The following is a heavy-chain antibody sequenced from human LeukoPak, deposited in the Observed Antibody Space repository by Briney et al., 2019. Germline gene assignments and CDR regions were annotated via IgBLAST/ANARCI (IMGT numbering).Heavy chain of an antibody. J-gene: IGHJ4*02. Sequence: SETLSLTCTVSGGSISSYYWTWIRQPPGKGLEWIGEIIDTGSTKYNSSLKSRVTISVDTSKNEFSLNLTSVTAADTAIYYCARGLASGYPPIPFDYWGQGTLVTVSS. CDR2: IIDTGST. V-gene: IGHV4-34*12. D-gene: IGHD3-3*01. CDR3: ARGLASGYPPIPFDY. CDR1: GGSISSYY.